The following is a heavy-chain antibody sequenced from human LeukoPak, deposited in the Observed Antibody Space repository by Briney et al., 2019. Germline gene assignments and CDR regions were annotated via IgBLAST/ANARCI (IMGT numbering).Heavy chain of an antibody. CDR2: IWYDGSNK. V-gene: IGHV3-33*01. CDR1: GFTFSSYG. Sequence: GGSLRLSCAASGFTFSSYGMHWVRQAPGKGLEWVAVIWYDGSNKYCADSVKGRFTISRDNSKNTLYLQMNSLRAEDTAVYYCAREQYSSSWSQNYGMDVWGQGTTVTVSS. D-gene: IGHD6-13*01. CDR3: AREQYSSSWSQNYGMDV. J-gene: IGHJ6*02.